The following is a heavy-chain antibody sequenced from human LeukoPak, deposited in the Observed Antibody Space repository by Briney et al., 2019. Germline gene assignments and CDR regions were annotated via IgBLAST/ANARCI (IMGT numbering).Heavy chain of an antibody. J-gene: IGHJ4*02. CDR2: ISSSSSFI. D-gene: IGHD1-14*01. Sequence: GGSLRLSCAASGITFSSYSMNWVRQAPGKGLEWVSSISSSSSFIYYADSLKGRFTISRDNSKNTLYLQMNSLRAEDTAVYYCARTGRDTLDYFDYWGQGTLVTVSS. CDR1: GITFSSYS. V-gene: IGHV3-21*01. CDR3: ARTGRDTLDYFDY.